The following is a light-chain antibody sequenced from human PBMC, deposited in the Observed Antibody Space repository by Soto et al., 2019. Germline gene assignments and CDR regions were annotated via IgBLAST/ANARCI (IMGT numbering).Light chain of an antibody. J-gene: IGLJ1*01. V-gene: IGLV2-8*01. CDR1: SSDVGGYNY. CDR3: SSYAGRTLFV. CDR2: EVN. Sequence: QSALTQPPSASGSPGQSVTISCTGTSSDVGGYNYVSWFQHHPGKAPKLLIHEVNKRPSGVPDRFSGSKSGNTASLTVSGLQDEDEPDYYCSSYAGRTLFVFGTGTKVTVL.